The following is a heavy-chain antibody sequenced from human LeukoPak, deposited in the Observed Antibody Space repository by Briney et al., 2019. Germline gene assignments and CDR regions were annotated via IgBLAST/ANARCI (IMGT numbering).Heavy chain of an antibody. CDR2: ISGSGGGT. CDR3: AKEGYSVAPLQYYFNN. V-gene: IGHV3-23*01. D-gene: IGHD5/OR15-5a*01. J-gene: IGHJ4*02. Sequence: GGSLRLSCAASGFTFSINAMSWVRQAPGKGLEWVSSISGSGGGTYYADSVKGRFTISRDNSKNTLYLQMNSLRAEDTAIYHCAKEGYSVAPLQYYFNNWGQGTLVTVSS. CDR1: GFTFSINA.